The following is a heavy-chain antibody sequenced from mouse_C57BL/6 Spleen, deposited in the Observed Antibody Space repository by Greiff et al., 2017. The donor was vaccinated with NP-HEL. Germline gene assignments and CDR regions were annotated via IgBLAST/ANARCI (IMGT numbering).Heavy chain of an antibody. CDR3: ARSPNYYGSSYWYFDV. V-gene: IGHV1-19*01. CDR2: INPYNGGT. Sequence: VQLQQSGPVLVKPGASVKMSCKASGYTFTDYYMNWVKQSHGKSLEWIGVINPYNGGTSYNQKFKGKATLTVDKSSSTAYMELNSLTSEDSAVYYCARSPNYYGSSYWYFDVWGTGTTVTVSS. D-gene: IGHD1-1*01. J-gene: IGHJ1*03. CDR1: GYTFTDYY.